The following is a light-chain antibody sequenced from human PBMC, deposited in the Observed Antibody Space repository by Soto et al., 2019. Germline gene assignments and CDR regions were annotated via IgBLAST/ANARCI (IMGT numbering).Light chain of an antibody. J-gene: IGKJ4*01. CDR2: DAS. CDR1: QSVRSH. V-gene: IGKV3-15*01. CDR3: QQYDTWPFT. Sequence: EIVLTQSPATLSVSPGERATLSCRASQSVRSHFAWYRQSPGQAPRLLIYDASSRATGVPARFSGSGSGTEFALPISSLQSEDFAVYYCQQYDTWPFTFGGGTKVDIK.